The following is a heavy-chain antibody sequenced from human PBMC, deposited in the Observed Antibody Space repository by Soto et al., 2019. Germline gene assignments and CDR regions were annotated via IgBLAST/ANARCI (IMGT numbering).Heavy chain of an antibody. CDR3: ATICTVGSCPYYYAMNV. D-gene: IGHD2-15*01. V-gene: IGHV1-69*01. J-gene: IGHJ6*02. CDR1: GGTFSSYA. Sequence: QVQLVQSGAEVKKPGSSVKVSCKASGGTFSSYAISWVRQVPGQGLEWMGGIIPIFATTTYAQKFQGRVTITADSSTSTAYMVLSSLRSEDTAVYYCATICTVGSCPYYYAMNVWGQGTTVTVS. CDR2: IIPIFATT.